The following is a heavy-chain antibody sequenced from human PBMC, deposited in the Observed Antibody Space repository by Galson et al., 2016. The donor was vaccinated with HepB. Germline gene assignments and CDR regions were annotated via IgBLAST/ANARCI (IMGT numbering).Heavy chain of an antibody. V-gene: IGHV3-30-3*01. CDR2: ISYDGTNK. Sequence: SLRLSCAAAGFTFSSYSMHWVRQAPGKGLEWVAIISYDGTNKYYADSVKGRFTIARDNSKNTLSLQMNSLRVDDTALYFCAKAHYETSGWRDAFDVWGQGSMVTVSS. CDR1: GFTFSSYS. CDR3: AKAHYETSGWRDAFDV. J-gene: IGHJ3*01. D-gene: IGHD6-19*01.